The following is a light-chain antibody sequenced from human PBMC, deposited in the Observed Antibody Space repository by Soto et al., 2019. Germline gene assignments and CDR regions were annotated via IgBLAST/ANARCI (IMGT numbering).Light chain of an antibody. J-gene: IGKJ1*01. CDR2: GAS. CDR3: QQYRSSPWT. CDR1: QSVSSDY. Sequence: EIVLTHSPGTLSLYPGEIATLSCRASQSVSSDYLAWYLQKPGQAPRLLIYGASSRASGIPDRFSGSGSGTDFTLTISRLEPEDFAVYYRQQYRSSPWTFGQGTKVDIK. V-gene: IGKV3-20*01.